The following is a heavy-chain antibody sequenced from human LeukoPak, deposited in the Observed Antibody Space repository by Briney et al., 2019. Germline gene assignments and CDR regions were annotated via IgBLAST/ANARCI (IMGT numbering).Heavy chain of an antibody. D-gene: IGHD2-2*01. Sequence: GGSLRLSCAASEFAFSDYSMNWVRQAPGKGLEWVANIKQDGSEKYYVDSVKGRFTISRDNAKNSLYLQMNSLRAEDTAVYYCARIPAAIGMKTYYFDYWGQGTLVTVSS. J-gene: IGHJ4*02. V-gene: IGHV3-7*01. CDR2: IKQDGSEK. CDR3: ARIPAAIGMKTYYFDY. CDR1: EFAFSDYS.